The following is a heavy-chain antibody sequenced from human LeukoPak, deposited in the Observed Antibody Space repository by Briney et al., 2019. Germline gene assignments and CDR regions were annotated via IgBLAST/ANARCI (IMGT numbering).Heavy chain of an antibody. CDR2: INHSGST. J-gene: IGHJ5*02. CDR1: GGSFSGYY. V-gene: IGHV4-34*01. D-gene: IGHD3-10*01. Sequence: SETLSLTCAVYGGSFSGYYWSWIRQPPGKGLEWIGEINHSGSTNYNPSLKSRVTISVDTSKNQFSLKLSSVTAADTAVYYCARLYYYGSGSYCNVPTVNWFDPWGQGTLVTVSS. CDR3: ARLYYYGSGSYCNVPTVNWFDP.